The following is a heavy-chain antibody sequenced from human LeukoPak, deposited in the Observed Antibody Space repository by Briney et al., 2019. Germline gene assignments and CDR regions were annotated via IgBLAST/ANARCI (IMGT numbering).Heavy chain of an antibody. V-gene: IGHV4-59*01. CDR3: ARDVSYSGSSLGFDY. CDR1: GGSISTYY. J-gene: IGHJ4*02. D-gene: IGHD1-26*01. CDR2: IYYSGST. Sequence: SETLSLTCTVSGGSISTYYWNWIRQPPGKGLEWIGYIYYSGSTNYNPSLKSRVTISVDTSKNQFSLKLSSVTAADTAVYYCARDVSYSGSSLGFDYWGQGTLVTVSS.